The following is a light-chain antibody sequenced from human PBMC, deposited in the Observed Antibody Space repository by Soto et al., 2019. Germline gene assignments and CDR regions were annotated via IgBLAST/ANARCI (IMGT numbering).Light chain of an antibody. CDR2: LGS. Sequence: VMTQSPLSLPVTPGEPASISCRSSQSLLHSNGYNYLDWYLQKPGQSPQFLIYLGSNRASGVPDRFSGSGSGIDFTLKISRVEAEDVGVYYCMQALQTPLTFRGATKVEIK. CDR3: MQALQTPLT. V-gene: IGKV2-28*01. J-gene: IGKJ4*01. CDR1: QSLLHSNGYNY.